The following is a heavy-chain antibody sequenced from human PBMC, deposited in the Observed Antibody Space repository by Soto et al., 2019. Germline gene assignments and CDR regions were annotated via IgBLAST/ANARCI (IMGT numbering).Heavy chain of an antibody. CDR2: INPSGGST. J-gene: IGHJ5*02. Sequence: RASVKVSCKASGYTFTSYYMHWVRQAPGQGLEWMGIINPSGGSTSYAQKFQGRVTMTRDTSTSTVYMELSSLRSEDTAVYYCARGITIFGVVIINWFDPWGQGTLVTVS. CDR3: ARGITIFGVVIINWFDP. CDR1: GYTFTSYY. V-gene: IGHV1-46*01. D-gene: IGHD3-3*01.